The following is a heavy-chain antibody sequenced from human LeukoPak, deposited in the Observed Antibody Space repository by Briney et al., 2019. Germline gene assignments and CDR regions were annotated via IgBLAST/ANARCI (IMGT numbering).Heavy chain of an antibody. CDR1: GYTLTELS. CDR2: FDPEDGET. D-gene: IGHD2-15*01. J-gene: IGHJ4*02. Sequence: ASVKVSCRVSGYTLTELSMHWVRQAPGKGLEWMGGFDPEDGETIYAQKFQGRVTMTEDTSTDTAYMELSSLRSEDTAVYYCATGVPVCSGGSCYVLDYWGQGTLVTVSS. CDR3: ATGVPVCSGGSCYVLDY. V-gene: IGHV1-24*01.